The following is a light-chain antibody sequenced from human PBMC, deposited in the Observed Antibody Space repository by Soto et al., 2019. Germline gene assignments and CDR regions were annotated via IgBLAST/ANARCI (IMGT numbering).Light chain of an antibody. CDR1: QSVSSN. CDR3: QKYNNWPALT. CDR2: GAS. J-gene: IGKJ4*01. Sequence: EIVMTQSPATLSVSPGERATLSCRASQSVSSNLAWYQQKPGQAPRLLIYGASTRATGIPARFSGSGSGTEFTLTISSLQSEDFAVYDCQKYNNWPALTFGGGTNVEIK. V-gene: IGKV3-15*01.